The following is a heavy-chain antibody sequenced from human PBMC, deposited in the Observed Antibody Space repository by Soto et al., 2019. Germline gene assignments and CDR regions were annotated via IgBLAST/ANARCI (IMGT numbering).Heavy chain of an antibody. CDR2: ISYDGNNK. CDR3: TSDTFGARDS. V-gene: IGHV3-30*03. CDR1: GFTFSTYD. D-gene: IGHD2-15*01. Sequence: PGGSLRLSCAASGFTFSTYDMHWVRQAPGKGLEWVAVISYDGNNKYYGDSVKGRFTISRDSSRDNSKNTLYLHLNNLRAEDTAVYYCTSDTFGARDSWGQGTLVTVSS. J-gene: IGHJ4*02.